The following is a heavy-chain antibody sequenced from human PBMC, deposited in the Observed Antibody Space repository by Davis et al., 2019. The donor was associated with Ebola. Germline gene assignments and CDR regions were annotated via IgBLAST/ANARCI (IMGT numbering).Heavy chain of an antibody. Sequence: GESLKISCAASGFTFSSYGMHWVRQAPGKGLEWVAVISYDGSNKYYADSVKGRFTISRDNSKNTLYLQMNSLRAEDTAVYYCAKDSVGVAGKRGGFDYWGQGTLVTVSS. D-gene: IGHD6-19*01. CDR2: ISYDGSNK. CDR3: AKDSVGVAGKRGGFDY. CDR1: GFTFSSYG. V-gene: IGHV3-30*18. J-gene: IGHJ4*02.